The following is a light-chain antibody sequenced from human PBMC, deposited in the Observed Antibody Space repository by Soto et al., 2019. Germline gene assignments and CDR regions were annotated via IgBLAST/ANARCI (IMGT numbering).Light chain of an antibody. J-gene: IGLJ7*01. Sequence: QSALTQPPSASGSPGQSVTISCTGASSDVGGYNFVSWYQHHPGKAPRLMIYDVTQRPSGVPARFSGSKSGNTASLTVSGLQVDDEAYYYCSSYAGSSIPVAFGGGTQLTVL. CDR2: DVT. V-gene: IGLV2-8*01. CDR1: SSDVGGYNF. CDR3: SSYAGSSIPVA.